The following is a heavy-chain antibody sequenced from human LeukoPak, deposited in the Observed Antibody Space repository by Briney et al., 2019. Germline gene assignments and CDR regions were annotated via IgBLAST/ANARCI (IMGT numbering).Heavy chain of an antibody. CDR3: AKDITSRWESSSLDY. D-gene: IGHD6-13*01. J-gene: IGHJ4*02. CDR2: ISWNSGSI. V-gene: IGHV3-9*03. CDR1: GFTFDDYA. Sequence: GGSLRLSCAASGFTFDDYAMHWVRQAPGKGLEWVSGISWNSGSIGYADSVKGRFTISGDNAKNSLYLQMNSLRAEDMALYYCAKDITSRWESSSLDYWGQGTLVTVSS.